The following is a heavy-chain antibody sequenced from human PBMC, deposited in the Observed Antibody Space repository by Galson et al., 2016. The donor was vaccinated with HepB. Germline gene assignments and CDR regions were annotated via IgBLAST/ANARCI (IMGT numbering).Heavy chain of an antibody. V-gene: IGHV3-53*01. D-gene: IGHD3-16*02. CDR3: ARVQTFYDYTWGTSRPRYFDY. CDR2: IYSGGST. Sequence: SLRLSCAVSGFAVRSNFMAWVRQAPGKGLEWGSLIYSGGSTYYADSVRGRFTISRDISKNTLFLEMLNLRAEDTAVYYCARVQTFYDYTWGTSRPRYFDYWGQGTLVTVSS. CDR1: GFAVRSNF. J-gene: IGHJ4*02.